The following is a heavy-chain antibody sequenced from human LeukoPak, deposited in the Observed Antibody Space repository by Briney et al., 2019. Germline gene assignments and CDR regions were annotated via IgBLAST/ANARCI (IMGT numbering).Heavy chain of an antibody. V-gene: IGHV7-4-1*02. J-gene: IGHJ5*01. Sequence: ASVKVSCKASGYTFTSYAMNWVRQAPGQGLEWMGWINTNTGNPTYAQGFTGRFVFSLDTSVSTAYLQISSLRAQDTAVYYCARAYQPLGGLSFPDSWGQGTLVTVSS. D-gene: IGHD3-16*02. CDR1: GYTFTSYA. CDR2: INTNTGNP. CDR3: ARAYQPLGGLSFPDS.